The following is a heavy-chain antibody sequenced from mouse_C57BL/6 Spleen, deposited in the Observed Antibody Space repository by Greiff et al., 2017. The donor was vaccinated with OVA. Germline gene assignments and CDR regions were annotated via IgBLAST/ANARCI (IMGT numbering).Heavy chain of an antibody. Sequence: EVKLVESGGGLVKPGGSLKLSCAASGFTFSDYGMHWVRQAPEKGLEWVAYISSGSSTIYYADTVKGRFTISRDNAKNTLFLQMTSLRSEDTAIDYCARVTTVASMDYWGQGTSVTVSS. J-gene: IGHJ4*01. D-gene: IGHD1-1*01. CDR1: GFTFSDYG. CDR3: ARVTTVASMDY. CDR2: ISSGSSTI. V-gene: IGHV5-17*01.